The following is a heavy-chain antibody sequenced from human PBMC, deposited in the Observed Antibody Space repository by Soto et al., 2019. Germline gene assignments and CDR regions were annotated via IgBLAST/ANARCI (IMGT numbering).Heavy chain of an antibody. D-gene: IGHD3-10*01. CDR1: GFTFNNYA. CDR2: ISGGGDTT. J-gene: IGHJ4*02. Sequence: EVQLLESGGGLVQPGGSLRLSCAASGFTFNNYAMNWVRQAPGKGLEWVSAISGGGDTTSYADSVKGRFTVSRDGSKNTLYLQRSSLRAEDTALYYCAKGRGGSVRLTPRVDFCGQGTLVTVSS. CDR3: AKGRGGSVRLTPRVDF. V-gene: IGHV3-23*01.